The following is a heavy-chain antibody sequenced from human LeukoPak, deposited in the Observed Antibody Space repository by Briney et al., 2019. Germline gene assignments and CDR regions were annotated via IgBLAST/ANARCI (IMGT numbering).Heavy chain of an antibody. CDR2: FDPEDGET. CDR1: GYILTELS. J-gene: IGHJ3*02. Sequence: ASVKVSCKVSGYILTELSMHWVRQAPGKGLEWMEGFDPEDGETIYAQKFQGRVTITRNTSISTAYMELSSLRSEDTAVYYCARVPDSYYDFWSGHVDAFDIWGQGTMVTVSS. D-gene: IGHD3-3*01. V-gene: IGHV1-24*01. CDR3: ARVPDSYYDFWSGHVDAFDI.